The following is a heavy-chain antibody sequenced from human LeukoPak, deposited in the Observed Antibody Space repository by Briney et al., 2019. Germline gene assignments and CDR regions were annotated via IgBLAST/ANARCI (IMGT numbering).Heavy chain of an antibody. D-gene: IGHD2-15*01. Sequence: ASVKVSCKASGYTFTGYYMHWVRQAPGQGLEWMGWINPNSGGTNYAQKFQGRVTMTRDTSISTAYMELSRLRSDDTAVYYCARVSYCSGGSCCSGAFDIWGQGTMVTVSS. J-gene: IGHJ3*02. CDR3: ARVSYCSGGSCCSGAFDI. CDR1: GYTFTGYY. V-gene: IGHV1-2*02. CDR2: INPNSGGT.